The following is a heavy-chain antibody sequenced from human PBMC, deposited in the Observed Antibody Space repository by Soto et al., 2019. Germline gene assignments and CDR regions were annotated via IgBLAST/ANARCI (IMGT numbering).Heavy chain of an antibody. CDR3: ARLGGYYQAFDS. CDR1: GGSIRDYY. D-gene: IGHD3-22*01. J-gene: IGHJ4*02. CDR2: IYYTGTT. Sequence: QVQLQESGPGLVKPSETLSLTCTVSGGSIRDYYWGWIRQSPGKGLEWIGYIYYTGTTKYTPSLKSRVTISVDSSKNQFSLKLDSVTAADTAVYYWARLGGYYQAFDSWGQGTLVTVSS. V-gene: IGHV4-59*08.